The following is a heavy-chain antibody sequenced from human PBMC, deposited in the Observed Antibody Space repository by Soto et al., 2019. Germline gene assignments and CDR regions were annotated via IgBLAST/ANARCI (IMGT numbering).Heavy chain of an antibody. CDR1: SGSFSGYY. D-gene: IGHD3-16*01. CDR2: IYHGLSI. J-gene: IGHJ4*02. Sequence: PSETLSLTCAVYSGSFSGYYWSWIRQPPGKGLEWIGEIYHGLSIVYNPSLKSRVTISGDSSKNQFSLKLSSVTAADTAVYYCARHGGYYFDYRGQGTLVTVSS. V-gene: IGHV4-34*01. CDR3: ARHGGYYFDY.